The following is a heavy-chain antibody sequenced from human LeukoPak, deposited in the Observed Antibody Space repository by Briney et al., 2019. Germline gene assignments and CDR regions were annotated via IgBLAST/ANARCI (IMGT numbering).Heavy chain of an antibody. CDR2: IRSKAYGGTT. Sequence: GGSLRLSCAASGFTFSSYSMNWVRQAPGKGLEWVGFIRSKAYGGTTEYAASVKGRFTISRDDSKSIAYLQMNSLKTEDTAVYYCTRRMGGYQLTRYYYYYMDVWGKGTTVTISS. J-gene: IGHJ6*03. V-gene: IGHV3-49*04. D-gene: IGHD2-2*01. CDR1: GFTFSSYS. CDR3: TRRMGGYQLTRYYYYYMDV.